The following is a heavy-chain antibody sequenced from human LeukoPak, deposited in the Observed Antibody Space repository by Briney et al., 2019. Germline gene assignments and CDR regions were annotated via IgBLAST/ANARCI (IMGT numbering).Heavy chain of an antibody. D-gene: IGHD1-26*01. Sequence: PGRSLRLSCVASGFTFNTYAMHWVRQAPGKGLEWVAVISYDGSNKYYADSVKGRFTISRDNSKNTLYLQMNSLRAEDTAVYYCARVGNIVGATPYYFDYWGQGTLVTVSS. CDR3: ARVGNIVGATPYYFDY. CDR2: ISYDGSNK. CDR1: GFTFNTYA. V-gene: IGHV3-30*04. J-gene: IGHJ4*02.